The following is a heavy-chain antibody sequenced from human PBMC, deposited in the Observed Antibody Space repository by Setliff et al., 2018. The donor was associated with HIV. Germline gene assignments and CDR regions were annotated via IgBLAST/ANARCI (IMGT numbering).Heavy chain of an antibody. CDR3: AHRPSGGAAAALFDY. D-gene: IGHD6-13*01. CDR2: IYWNDDK. CDR1: GFSLTSSGVG. J-gene: IGHJ4*02. Sequence: ESGPTLVNPTQTLTLTCTFSGFSLTSSGVGVGWIRQPPGKVLEWLALIYWNDDKRYSPSLQSRLTITKDTSKNQVVLTMTNMDPVDTATYYCAHRPSGGAAAALFDYWGQGTLVTVSS. V-gene: IGHV2-5*01.